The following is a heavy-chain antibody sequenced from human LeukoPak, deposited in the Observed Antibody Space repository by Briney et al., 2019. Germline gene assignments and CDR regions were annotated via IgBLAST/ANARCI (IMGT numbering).Heavy chain of an antibody. J-gene: IGHJ4*02. CDR2: IYYSGST. V-gene: IGHV4-61*01. CDR1: GGSVSSGSYY. D-gene: IGHD6-19*01. CDR3: ARAGYSSGSDY. Sequence: SETLSLTCTVSGGSVSSGSYYWSWIRQPPGKGLEWIGYIYYSGSTNYNPSLKSRVTISVDTSKNQFSLKLSSVTAADTAVYYCARAGYSSGSDYWGQGTLVTVSS.